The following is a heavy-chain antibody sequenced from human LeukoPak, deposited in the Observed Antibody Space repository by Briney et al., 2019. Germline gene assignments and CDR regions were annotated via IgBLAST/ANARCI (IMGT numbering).Heavy chain of an antibody. CDR1: GAPFSGYF. Sequence: SETLSLTCAVYGAPFSGYFWSWIRQPPGKGLEWVGEINHFGSTNYNPSLKSRVTISVDTSKNQFSLKLNPVTAADTAVYSCAKFIEDSSSLFVSHTWFDPWGQGTLVTVSS. CDR2: INHFGST. J-gene: IGHJ5*02. D-gene: IGHD6-13*01. CDR3: AKFIEDSSSLFVSHTWFDP. V-gene: IGHV4-34*01.